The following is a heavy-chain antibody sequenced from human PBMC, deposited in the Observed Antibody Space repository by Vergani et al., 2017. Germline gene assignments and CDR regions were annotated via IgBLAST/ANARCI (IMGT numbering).Heavy chain of an antibody. CDR3: ARGAVWWLRQIDS. CDR1: GDSMYTYY. Sequence: QVQLQESGPGLVKPSETLSLTCSVSGDSMYTYYWTWIRQPAGKGLEWIGYIYDSGDTKYNPSLKSRVTMSLDTSKNQFSLNLYSVTAADTAVYYCARGAVWWLRQIDSWGQGTLVTVSS. CDR2: IYDSGDT. D-gene: IGHD2-21*01. J-gene: IGHJ4*02. V-gene: IGHV4-59*01.